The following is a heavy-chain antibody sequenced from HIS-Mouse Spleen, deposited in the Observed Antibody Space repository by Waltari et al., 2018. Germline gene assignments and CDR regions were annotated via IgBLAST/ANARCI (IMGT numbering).Heavy chain of an antibody. CDR3: AKDIGGSYYYYYGMDV. D-gene: IGHD1-26*01. CDR2: ISWNSGSI. V-gene: IGHV3-9*01. CDR1: GFTFDDYA. Sequence: ASGFTFDDYAMHWVRQAPGKGLEWVSGISWNSGSIGYADSVKGRFTISRDNAKNSLYLQMNSLRAEDTALYYCAKDIGGSYYYYYGMDVWGQGTTVTVSS. J-gene: IGHJ6*02.